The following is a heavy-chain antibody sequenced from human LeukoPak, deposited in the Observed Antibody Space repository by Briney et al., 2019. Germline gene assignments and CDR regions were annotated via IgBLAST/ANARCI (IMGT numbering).Heavy chain of an antibody. J-gene: IGHJ4*02. CDR2: ISSSGRII. CDR3: ARVSRYANDF. D-gene: IGHD2-2*01. Sequence: GGSLRLSCAASGFTFSSYEMNWVRQAPGKGLEWVSDISSSGRIIYYADSVKGRFTISRDNTKNSLYLQMNSLRAEDTAVYYCARVSRYANDFWGQGTLVTVSS. V-gene: IGHV3-48*03. CDR1: GFTFSSYE.